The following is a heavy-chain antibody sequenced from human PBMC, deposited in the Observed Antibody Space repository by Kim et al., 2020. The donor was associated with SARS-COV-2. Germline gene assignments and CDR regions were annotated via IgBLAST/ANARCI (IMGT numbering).Heavy chain of an antibody. CDR3: AKVAPIVGATWWSGYFDY. CDR2: IWYDESNK. D-gene: IGHD1-26*01. V-gene: IGHV3-33*06. CDR1: GFTFSSYG. Sequence: GGSLRLSCAASGFTFSSYGMHWVRQAPGKGLEWVAVIWYDESNKYYADSVKGRFTISRDNSKNTLYLQMNSLRAEDTAVYYCAKVAPIVGATWWSGYFDYWGQGTLVTVSS. J-gene: IGHJ4*02.